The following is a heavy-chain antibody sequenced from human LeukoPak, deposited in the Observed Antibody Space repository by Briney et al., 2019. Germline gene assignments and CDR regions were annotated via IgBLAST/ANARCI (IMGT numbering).Heavy chain of an antibody. Sequence: PSETPSLTCTVSGGSISSSSYYWGWIRQPAGKGLEWIGRIYTSGSTNYNPSLKSRVTMSVDTSKNQFSLKLSFVTAADTAVYYCARDSYYDGTGFDPWGQGTLVTVSS. D-gene: IGHD3-22*01. CDR1: GGSISSSSYY. CDR2: IYTSGST. J-gene: IGHJ5*02. CDR3: ARDSYYDGTGFDP. V-gene: IGHV4-61*02.